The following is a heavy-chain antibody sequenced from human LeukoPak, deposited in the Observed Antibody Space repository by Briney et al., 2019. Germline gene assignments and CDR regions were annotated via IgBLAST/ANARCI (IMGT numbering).Heavy chain of an antibody. Sequence: ASVEVSCKASVYTFTGYYMHWVRQAPGQGLEWMGWINPNSGGTNYAQKFQGRVTMTRDTSISTAYMELSRLRSDDTAVYYCARETMVRGVILFDYWGQGTLVTVSS. CDR1: VYTFTGYY. CDR2: INPNSGGT. CDR3: ARETMVRGVILFDY. J-gene: IGHJ4*02. V-gene: IGHV1-2*02. D-gene: IGHD3-10*01.